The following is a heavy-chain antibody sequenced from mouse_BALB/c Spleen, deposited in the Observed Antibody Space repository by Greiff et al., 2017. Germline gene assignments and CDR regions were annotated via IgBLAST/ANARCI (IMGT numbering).Heavy chain of an antibody. D-gene: IGHD1-1*01. Sequence: EVKLQESGPGLVKPSQSLSLTCSVTGYSITSGYYWNWIRQFPGNKLEWMGYISYDGSNNYNPSLKNRISITRDTSKNQFFLKLNSVTTEDTATFYCARDLTHYYGSSYAMDYWGQGTSVTVSS. CDR1: GYSITSGYY. J-gene: IGHJ4*01. V-gene: IGHV3-6*02. CDR3: ARDLTHYYGSSYAMDY. CDR2: ISYDGSN.